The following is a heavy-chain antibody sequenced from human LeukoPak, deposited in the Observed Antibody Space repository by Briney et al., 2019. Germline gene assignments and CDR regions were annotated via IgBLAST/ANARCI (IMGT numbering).Heavy chain of an antibody. D-gene: IGHD3-10*01. Sequence: PGGSLRLSCAASGFTFDDYAMHWVRQAPGKGLEWVSGISWNSGSIGYADSVKGRFTISRDNAKNSLYLQMNSLRAEDTALYYCAKDGNYGSGSYSRFVYWGQGTLVTVSS. V-gene: IGHV3-9*01. CDR3: AKDGNYGSGSYSRFVY. CDR2: ISWNSGSI. CDR1: GFTFDDYA. J-gene: IGHJ4*02.